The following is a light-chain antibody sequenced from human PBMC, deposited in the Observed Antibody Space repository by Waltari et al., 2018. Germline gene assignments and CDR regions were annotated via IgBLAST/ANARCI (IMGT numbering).Light chain of an antibody. J-gene: IGKJ2*01. CDR1: ESVGTD. V-gene: IGKV3D-15*01. CDR3: QQSRQWPRRT. Sequence: DIVMTQSPVPMSVSPGEGVTLSCTASESVGTDVAWYRHKPGQPPRLLIYFGSTRATGVPARISGSGSGTDFSLTISSLESEDFAFYYCQQSRQWPRRTFGQGTKLE. CDR2: FGS.